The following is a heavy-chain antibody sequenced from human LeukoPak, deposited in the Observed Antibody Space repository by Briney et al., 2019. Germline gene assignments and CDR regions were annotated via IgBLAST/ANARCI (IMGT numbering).Heavy chain of an antibody. J-gene: IGHJ6*03. CDR2: IIPIFGTA. D-gene: IGHD1-26*01. V-gene: IGHV1-69*13. Sequence: ASVKVSCKASGGTFSSYAISWVRQAPGQGLEWMGGIIPIFGTANYAQKFQGRVTITADESTSTAYMELSSLRSEDTAVYYCARDDGGSYPAVDYYMDVWGKGTTVTVSS. CDR3: ARDDGGSYPAVDYYMDV. CDR1: GGTFSSYA.